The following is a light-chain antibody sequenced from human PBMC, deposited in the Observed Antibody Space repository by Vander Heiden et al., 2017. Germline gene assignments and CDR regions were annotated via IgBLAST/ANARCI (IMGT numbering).Light chain of an antibody. J-gene: IGLJ2*01. CDR3: ATWDTDLTAVV. V-gene: IGLV1-51*02. CDR2: ENN. CDR1: SSNIGRNY. Sequence: QSVVTQPPSVSAAPGQKVSIACSGGSSNIGRNYVSWYLQVPGTAPKLLIHENNKRPSGIPDRFSASKSGTSATLGISGLQPGDEADYYCATWDTDLTAVVFGGGTKLTVL.